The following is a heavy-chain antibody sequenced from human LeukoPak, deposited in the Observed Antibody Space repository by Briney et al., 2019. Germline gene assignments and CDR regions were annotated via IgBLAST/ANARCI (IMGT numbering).Heavy chain of an antibody. D-gene: IGHD6-13*01. CDR1: GYTFTSYD. V-gene: IGHV1-8*01. CDR2: MNPNSGNT. Sequence: ASVKVSCKASGYTFTSYDINWVRQATGQGLEWMGWMNPNSGNTGYAQKFQGRVTITRNTSISTAYMELSSLRSEDTAVYYCARSPTDSSSWRYYYYYYYMDVWGKGTTVTVSS. CDR3: ARSPTDSSSWRYYYYYYYMDV. J-gene: IGHJ6*03.